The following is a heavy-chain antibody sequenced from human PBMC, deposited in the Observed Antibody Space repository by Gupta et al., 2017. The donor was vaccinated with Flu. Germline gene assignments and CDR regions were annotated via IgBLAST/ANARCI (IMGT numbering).Heavy chain of an antibody. D-gene: IGHD2-2*01. CDR2: IYPGDSDT. CDR3: ARRLGTQHFDY. V-gene: IGHV5-51*01. CDR1: GYTFTSYW. J-gene: IGHJ4*02. Sequence: EVQLVQSGAEVKKPGESLKISCKGSGYTFTSYWLAWVRQMPGKGLEWMGSIYPGDSDTRYSPSFQGQVTISADKSINTAYLQWSSLKASDSAMYYCARRLGTQHFDYWGQGILVTVSS.